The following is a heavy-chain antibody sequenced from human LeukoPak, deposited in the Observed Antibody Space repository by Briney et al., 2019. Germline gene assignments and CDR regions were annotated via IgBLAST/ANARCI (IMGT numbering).Heavy chain of an antibody. D-gene: IGHD3-3*01. CDR3: AGASLTPSGYVWHFDL. V-gene: IGHV4-31*03. CDR1: GGSISSGAYY. J-gene: IGHJ2*01. Sequence: SETLSLTCTASGGSISSGAYYWSWIRQHPGKGLEWIGYMSDSGSAYYNPSLRSRVSISVDTHRSLSPLKLTSVTAADAAVHYCAGASLTPSGYVWHFDLWGRGTLVTVSS. CDR2: MSDSGSA.